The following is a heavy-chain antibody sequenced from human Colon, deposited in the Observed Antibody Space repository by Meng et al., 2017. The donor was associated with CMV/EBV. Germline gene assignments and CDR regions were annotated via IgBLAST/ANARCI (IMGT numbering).Heavy chain of an antibody. J-gene: IGHJ2*01. D-gene: IGHD1-26*01. Sequence: GGSLRLSCAASGFTFSSYSMNWVRQAPGKGLEWVSYISSSSSTIYYADSVKGRFTISRDNAKNLMYLQMNSLRAEDTAVYYCAVQVGPTERYFDIWGRGTLVTVSS. V-gene: IGHV3-48*04. CDR2: ISSSSSTI. CDR1: GFTFSSYS. CDR3: AVQVGPTERYFDI.